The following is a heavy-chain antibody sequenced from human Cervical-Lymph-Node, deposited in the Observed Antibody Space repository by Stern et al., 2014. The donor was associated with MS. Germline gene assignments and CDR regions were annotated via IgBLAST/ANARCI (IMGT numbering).Heavy chain of an antibody. Sequence: VQLVESGAEVKKPGSSVKVSCKASGGTFNVYAINWLRQAPGQGLEWMGGIIPVIGTANYEQNFQGRVTITADASTRTSSMQLSSLRSDDTAVYYCARDGRHTNNFGLDVWGQGTTVTVSS. CDR1: GGTFNVYA. CDR3: ARDGRHTNNFGLDV. CDR2: IIPVIGTA. J-gene: IGHJ6*02. V-gene: IGHV1-69*01.